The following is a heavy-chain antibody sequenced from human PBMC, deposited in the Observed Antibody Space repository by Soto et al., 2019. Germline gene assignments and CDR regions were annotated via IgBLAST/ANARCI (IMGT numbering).Heavy chain of an antibody. CDR3: ARGSHDSSGYPRHDY. J-gene: IGHJ4*02. CDR2: IYYSGSP. CDR1: GGSISSGGYY. V-gene: IGHV4-31*03. Sequence: QVQLQGSGPGLVKPSQTLSLTCTVSGGSISSGGYYWSWIRQHPGKGLEWIGYIYYSGSPYYNPSLKSRVTISVDTSKNQFSLKLSSVTAADTAVYYCARGSHDSSGYPRHDYWGQGTLVTVSS. D-gene: IGHD3-22*01.